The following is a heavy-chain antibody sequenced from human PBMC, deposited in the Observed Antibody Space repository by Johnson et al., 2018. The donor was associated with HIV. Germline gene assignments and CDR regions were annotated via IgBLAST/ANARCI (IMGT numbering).Heavy chain of an antibody. V-gene: IGHV3-30-3*02. CDR1: GFTFSSYG. D-gene: IGHD2-21*01. Sequence: VQLVESGGGVVQPGKSLRLSCAASGFTFSSYGMHWVRQAPGKGLEWVAVISYDGSNKYYADSVKGRFTISRDNSKNTLYLQMNSLRAEDTAVYYCAKSIVVVIAGNNEDAFDIWGQGTMVTVSS. CDR3: AKSIVVVIAGNNEDAFDI. J-gene: IGHJ3*02. CDR2: ISYDGSNK.